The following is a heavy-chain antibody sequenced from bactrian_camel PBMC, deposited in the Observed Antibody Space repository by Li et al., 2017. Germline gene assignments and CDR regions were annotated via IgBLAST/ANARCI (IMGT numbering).Heavy chain of an antibody. CDR1: GFTFTRYY. Sequence: VESGGGLVQPGGSLRLSCAASGFTFTRYYMNWVRQAPGKGLEWVASISSDGANTYYADSVKGRFTISRDNAKNTVYLQMNSLKSEDTALYYCATTLCSVIECYGMAYWGKGTQVTVS. CDR2: ISSDGANT. V-gene: IGHV3-2*01. J-gene: IGHJ7*01. D-gene: IGHD3*01.